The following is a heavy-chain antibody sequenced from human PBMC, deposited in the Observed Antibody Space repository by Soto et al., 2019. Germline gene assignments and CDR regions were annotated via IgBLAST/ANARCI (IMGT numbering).Heavy chain of an antibody. J-gene: IGHJ4*02. V-gene: IGHV4-39*01. CDR1: GGSISSNHYF. Sequence: QLQESGPGLVKPSETLSLTCSVSGGSISSNHYFWGWIRQPPGKGLEFVGSVHYSGGTYYKPALKSRVTVSLDTSKNQFSLRLMSVSAADTAVYYCASIVVGATGHTDFDHWGQGTLVTVSS. CDR3: ASIVVGATGHTDFDH. CDR2: VHYSGGT. D-gene: IGHD2-15*01.